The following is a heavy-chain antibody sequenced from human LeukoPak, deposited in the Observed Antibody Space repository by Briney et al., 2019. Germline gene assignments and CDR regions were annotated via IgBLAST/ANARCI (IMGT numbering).Heavy chain of an antibody. Sequence: GGSLRLSCVPSGFTFTSYAMNWVRQAPGKGLEWVSVISGNGGGTYYTDSVKGRFTISRDNSKNMLYLQMNSLRAEDTAVYYCAKGIGATGIGDAFDIWGQGTMVTVSS. D-gene: IGHD1-1*01. J-gene: IGHJ3*02. CDR1: GFTFTSYA. V-gene: IGHV3-23*01. CDR3: AKGIGATGIGDAFDI. CDR2: ISGNGGGT.